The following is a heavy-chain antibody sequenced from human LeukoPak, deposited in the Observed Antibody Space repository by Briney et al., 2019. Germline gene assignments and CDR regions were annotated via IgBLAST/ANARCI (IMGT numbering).Heavy chain of an antibody. D-gene: IGHD2-15*01. CDR1: GFTFSSYA. CDR3: ATQPCSGVRCFLLH. Sequence: GGSLRLSCAASGFTFSSYAMSWVRQAPGKGLEWVSTISGSGDNTYYADSVKGRFTISRDNSRNILYLQLSSPRVEDTAMYYCATQPCSGVRCFLLHWGQGTLVTVSS. J-gene: IGHJ4*02. CDR2: ISGSGDNT. V-gene: IGHV3-23*01.